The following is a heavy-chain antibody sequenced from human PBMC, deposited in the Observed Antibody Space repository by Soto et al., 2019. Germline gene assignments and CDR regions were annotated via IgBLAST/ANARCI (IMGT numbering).Heavy chain of an antibody. CDR1: GFTFSSYG. D-gene: IGHD1-7*01. CDR2: ISYDGSNK. V-gene: IGHV3-30*18. J-gene: IGHJ6*02. Sequence: TGGSLRLSCAASGFTFSSYGMHWVRQAPGKGLEWVAVISYDGSNKYYADSVKGRFTISRDNSKNTLYLQMNSLRAEDTAVYYCAKEGVTGTTWPWGYYYYGMDVWGQGTTVTV. CDR3: AKEGVTGTTWPWGYYYYGMDV.